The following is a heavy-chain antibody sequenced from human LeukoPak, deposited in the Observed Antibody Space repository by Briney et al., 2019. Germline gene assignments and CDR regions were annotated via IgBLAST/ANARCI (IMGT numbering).Heavy chain of an antibody. D-gene: IGHD3-3*01. CDR1: GGSISGHY. V-gene: IGHV4-59*11. CDR3: VRQKYYDFWTGFGYFDY. CDR2: IYYSGST. J-gene: IGHJ4*02. Sequence: SETLSLTCSVSGGSISGHYWSWIRQPPGKGLEWIGYIYYSGSTYYNPSLMSRVTISVDTSKSQLSLNLNSVTAADTAVYYCVRQKYYDFWTGFGYFDYWGQGTLVTVSS.